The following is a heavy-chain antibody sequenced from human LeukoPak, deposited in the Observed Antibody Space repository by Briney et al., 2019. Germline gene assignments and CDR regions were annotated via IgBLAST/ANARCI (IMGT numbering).Heavy chain of an antibody. CDR1: GGSISSRSYY. CDR3: ASLCSGGSCYFDY. CDR2: IYYSGST. Sequence: SETLSLTCTVSGGSISSRSYYWGWIRQPPGKGLEWIGSIYYSGSTYHNPSLKSRGTMSVDTSKNQFSLKLSSVTAADTAVYYCASLCSGGSCYFDYWGQGTLVTVSS. V-gene: IGHV4-39*01. D-gene: IGHD2-15*01. J-gene: IGHJ4*02.